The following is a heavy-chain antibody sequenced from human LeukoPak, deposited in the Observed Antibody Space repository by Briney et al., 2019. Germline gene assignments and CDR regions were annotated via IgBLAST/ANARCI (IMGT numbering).Heavy chain of an antibody. V-gene: IGHV1-2*02. Sequence: ASVKVSCKASGYTFTGYYMHWVRQAPGQGLEWMGWINPNSGGTNYAQKFQGRVTMNRDKSISTAYMELSMLRSDDTAVYYCARFYSWRHSAQGYWGQGTLVTVSS. CDR3: ARFYSWRHSAQGY. CDR2: INPNSGGT. J-gene: IGHJ4*02. D-gene: IGHD2-15*01. CDR1: GYTFTGYY.